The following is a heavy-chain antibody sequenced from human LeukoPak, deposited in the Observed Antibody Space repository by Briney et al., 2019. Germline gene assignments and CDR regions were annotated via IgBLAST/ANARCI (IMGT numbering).Heavy chain of an antibody. Sequence: PGGSLRLSCAASGFSFSSFAMTWVRQAPGKGLEWVSTIRSNGATAYNADSVKGRFTISRDNSKNTVHLQMNSLRVEDTAIYYCARGQEFDDGVFDSWGQGTLVTVSS. CDR3: ARGQEFDDGVFDS. J-gene: IGHJ4*02. V-gene: IGHV3-23*01. D-gene: IGHD1-1*01. CDR2: IRSNGATA. CDR1: GFSFSSFA.